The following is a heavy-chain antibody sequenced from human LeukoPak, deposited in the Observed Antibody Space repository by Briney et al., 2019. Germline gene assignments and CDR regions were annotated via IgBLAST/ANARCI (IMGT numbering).Heavy chain of an antibody. V-gene: IGHV4-39*07. J-gene: IGHJ3*02. CDR1: GGSISSSSYY. Sequence: SETLSLTCTVSGGSISSSSYYWGWIRQPPGKGLEWIGSIYYSGSTYYNPSLKSRVTISVDTSKNQFSLKLRSVTAADTAVYYCARGTAGAGIWGQGTMVTVSS. CDR3: ARGTAGAGI. CDR2: IYYSGST. D-gene: IGHD6-13*01.